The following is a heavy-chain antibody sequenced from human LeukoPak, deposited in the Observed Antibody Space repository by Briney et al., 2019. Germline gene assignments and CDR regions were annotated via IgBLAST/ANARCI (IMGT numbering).Heavy chain of an antibody. V-gene: IGHV3-48*01. J-gene: IGHJ4*02. CDR2: ISSGGSDI. CDR1: GFTFSNYG. CDR3: ASGYDFSSGSKRGFDY. D-gene: IGHD3-3*01. Sequence: GGSLRLSCAACGFTFSNYGMNWVRQAPGKGLEWVSYISSGGSDIYYAASVKGRFIISRDSAKRSVFLQMNSLTAEDSALYYCASGYDFSSGSKRGFDYWGQGTLVTVSS.